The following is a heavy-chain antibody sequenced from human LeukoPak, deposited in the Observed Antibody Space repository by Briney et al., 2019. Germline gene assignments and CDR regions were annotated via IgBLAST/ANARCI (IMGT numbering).Heavy chain of an antibody. J-gene: IGHJ4*02. D-gene: IGHD6-13*01. Sequence: PSETLSLTCAVYGGSFSGYYGSWIRQPPGKGLEWIGEINHSGSTNYNPSLKSRVTISVDTSKNQFSLKLSSVTAADTAVYYCARGRGRAAAGLDYFDYWGQGTLVTVSS. CDR1: GGSFSGYY. CDR3: ARGRGRAAAGLDYFDY. CDR2: INHSGST. V-gene: IGHV4-34*01.